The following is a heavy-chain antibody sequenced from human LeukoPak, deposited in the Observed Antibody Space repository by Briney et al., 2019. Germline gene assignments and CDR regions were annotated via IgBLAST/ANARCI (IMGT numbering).Heavy chain of an antibody. D-gene: IGHD1-26*01. J-gene: IGHJ5*02. CDR3: ARAIFVGATPLGNLNWFDP. CDR2: ISSSSSYI. V-gene: IGHV3-21*01. CDR1: GFTFSSYS. Sequence: GGSLRLSCAASGFTFSSYSMNWVRQAPGKGLEWVSSISSSSSYIYYADSVKGRFTISRDNAKNSLYLQMNSLRAEDTALYYCARAIFVGATPLGNLNWFDPWGQGTLVTVSS.